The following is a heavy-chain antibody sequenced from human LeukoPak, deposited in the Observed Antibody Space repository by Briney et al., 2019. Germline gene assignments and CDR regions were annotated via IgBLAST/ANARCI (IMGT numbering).Heavy chain of an antibody. CDR3: ARGYYDFWSGYYHLVDY. J-gene: IGHJ4*02. V-gene: IGHV3-48*04. Sequence: GGSLRLSCAASGFSFSTYWMNWVRQAPGKGLEWVSYISSSGSTIYFADSVKGRFTIPRDNAKNSLYLQMNSLRAEDTAVYYCARGYYDFWSGYYHLVDYWGQGTLVTVSS. CDR1: GFSFSTYW. D-gene: IGHD3-3*01. CDR2: ISSSGSTI.